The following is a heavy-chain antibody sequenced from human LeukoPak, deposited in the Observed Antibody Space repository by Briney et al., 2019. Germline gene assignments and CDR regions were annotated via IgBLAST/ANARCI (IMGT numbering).Heavy chain of an antibody. CDR1: GFTFSSYG. D-gene: IGHD2-2*01. CDR3: ASRSPALDY. V-gene: IGHV3-33*01. CDR2: IWHDGNNK. Sequence: PGGSLRLSCAASGFTFSSYGMHWVRQAPGKGLEWVAVIWHDGNNKYYADSVKRRFTISRDNSKNTLYLQMNSLRAEDTAVYYCASRSPALDYWGQGTLVTVSS. J-gene: IGHJ4*02.